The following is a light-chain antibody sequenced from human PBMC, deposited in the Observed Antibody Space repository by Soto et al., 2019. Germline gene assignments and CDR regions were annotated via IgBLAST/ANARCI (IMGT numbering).Light chain of an antibody. Sequence: EIVLTQSPDTLSLSPGERATLSCRASQSVSGYLGWYQQKPGQAPRLLIYDASNRADGGPARFRGSGSGANFSHTIASLEPDDFAVYYCQQRSNWPYLTFGGGTRL. J-gene: IGKJ4*01. V-gene: IGKV3-11*01. CDR1: QSVSGY. CDR3: QQRSNWPYLT. CDR2: DAS.